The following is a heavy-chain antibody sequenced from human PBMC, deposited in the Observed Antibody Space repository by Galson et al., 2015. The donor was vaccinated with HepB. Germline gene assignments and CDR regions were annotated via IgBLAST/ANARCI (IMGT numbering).Heavy chain of an antibody. D-gene: IGHD4-11*01. Sequence: SVKVSCKASGGTFSSYAISWVRQAPGQGLEWMGGVIPIFGIANYAQKFQGRVTITADESTSTAYMELSSLRSEDTAVYYCARSPGASNYFDYWGQGTLVTVSS. CDR1: GGTFSSYA. CDR2: VIPIFGIA. J-gene: IGHJ4*02. CDR3: ARSPGASNYFDY. V-gene: IGHV1-69*13.